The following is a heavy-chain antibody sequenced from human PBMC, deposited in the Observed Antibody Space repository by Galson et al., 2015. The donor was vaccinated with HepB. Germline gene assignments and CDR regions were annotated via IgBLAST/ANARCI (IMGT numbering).Heavy chain of an antibody. D-gene: IGHD4-17*01. CDR1: GFTFSSYA. Sequence: SLRLSCAASGFTFSSYAMSWVRQAPGRGLEWVSAISGSGGSTYYADSVKGRFTISRDNSKNTLYLQMNSLRAEDTAVYYCFGGEKTTVTEHFDYWGQGTLVTVSS. V-gene: IGHV3-23*01. CDR3: FGGEKTTVTEHFDY. CDR2: ISGSGGST. J-gene: IGHJ4*02.